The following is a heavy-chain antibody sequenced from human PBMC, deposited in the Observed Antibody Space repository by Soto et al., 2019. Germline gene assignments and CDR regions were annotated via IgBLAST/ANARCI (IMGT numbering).Heavy chain of an antibody. D-gene: IGHD3-10*01. CDR3: ARGGWTTYYSPFFDY. CDR1: GFSLSSSGVG. J-gene: IGHJ4*02. CDR2: IYWDDDK. Sequence: QITLKESGPTLVRPTQTLTLTCTFSGFSLSSSGVGVGWIRQPPGKALEWLGLIYWDDDKRYSPSLKSRLTITKDTSKNQVVLTLTKLDTVDTATYYCARGGWTTYYSPFFDYWGQGTLVTVSS. V-gene: IGHV2-5*02.